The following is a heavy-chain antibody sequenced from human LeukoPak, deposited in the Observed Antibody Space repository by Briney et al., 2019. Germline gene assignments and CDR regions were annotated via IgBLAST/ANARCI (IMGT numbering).Heavy chain of an antibody. D-gene: IGHD3-10*01. CDR1: GFTFDDYT. V-gene: IGHV3-9*01. Sequence: GRSLRLSCTASGFTFDDYTMHWVRQGPGKGLEWVSGISWNSGTIGYADSVKGRFTISRANAKNSLYLQMNSLRAEDSALYYCTKDKYYGSGSFFDYWGQGTLVTVSS. J-gene: IGHJ4*02. CDR3: TKDKYYGSGSFFDY. CDR2: ISWNSGTI.